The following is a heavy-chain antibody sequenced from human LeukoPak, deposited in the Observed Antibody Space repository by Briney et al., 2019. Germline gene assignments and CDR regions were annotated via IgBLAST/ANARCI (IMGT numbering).Heavy chain of an antibody. CDR1: GFTFNTHW. CDR2: IDSDVSST. D-gene: IGHD3-3*01. CDR3: ARETYYDFWSGYYHYYYYMDV. J-gene: IGHJ6*03. Sequence: GGSLRLSCAVSGFTFNTHWMHWVRHAPGKGLVWVSRIDSDVSSTTYADSVKGRFTISRENAKNTLYLQMNSLRAEDTAVYYCARETYYDFWSGYYHYYYYMDVWGKGTMVTVSS. V-gene: IGHV3-74*01.